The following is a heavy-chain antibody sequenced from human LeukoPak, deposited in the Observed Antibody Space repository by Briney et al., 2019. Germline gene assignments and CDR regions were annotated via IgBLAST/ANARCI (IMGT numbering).Heavy chain of an antibody. D-gene: IGHD1-26*01. CDR1: VVTPCSYA. V-gene: IGHV3-23*01. CDR2: ISSSGSGGNT. Sequence: GRSLCLSRAVSVVTPCSYAMSWARAAPGKGLEWVSGISSSGSGGNTYYADSVKGRFTISRDSSKYTLFLHMNTLRAEDTVIYYCAKDRTVGASYWYFDLWGRGTLVTVSS. CDR3: AKDRTVGASYWYFDL. J-gene: IGHJ2*01.